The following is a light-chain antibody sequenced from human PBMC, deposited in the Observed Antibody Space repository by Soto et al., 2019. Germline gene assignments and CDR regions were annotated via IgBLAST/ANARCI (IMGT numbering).Light chain of an antibody. CDR3: AAWDDNLNVIYD. CDR1: SSNIGSNT. V-gene: IGLV1-44*01. CDR2: SNN. J-gene: IGLJ1*01. Sequence: QTVLTQPPSAPGTPGQRVTISCSGSSSNIGSNTVIWYQHLPGTAPKLLIYSNNQRPSGVPARFSGSKSGTSASLAISGLQSEDEADHYCAAWDDNLNVIYDFGTRTKVTVL.